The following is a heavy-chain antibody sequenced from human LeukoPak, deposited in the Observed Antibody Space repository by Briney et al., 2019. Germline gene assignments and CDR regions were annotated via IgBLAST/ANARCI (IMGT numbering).Heavy chain of an antibody. J-gene: IGHJ3*02. V-gene: IGHV5-10-1*01. CDR2: IDPSDSYT. Sequence: GESLRISCKGSGYSFTSYWISWVRQMPGKGLGWMGRIDPSDSYTNYSPSFQGHVTISADKSISTAYLQWSSLKASDTAMYYCATQYCSGGSCYSESAFDIWGQGTMVTVSS. CDR1: GYSFTSYW. CDR3: ATQYCSGGSCYSESAFDI. D-gene: IGHD2-15*01.